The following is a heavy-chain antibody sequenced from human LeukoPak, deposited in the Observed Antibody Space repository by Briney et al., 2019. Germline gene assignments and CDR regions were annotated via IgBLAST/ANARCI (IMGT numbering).Heavy chain of an antibody. CDR2: ISAYNGNT. CDR1: GYTFTSYG. D-gene: IGHD1-26*01. Sequence: VSVKVSCKASGYTFTSYGISWVRQAPGQGLEWMGWISAYNGNTNYAQKLQGRVTMTTDTSTSTAYMELRSLRSDDTAVYYCARDRAPSGSYDAFDIWGQGTMVTVSS. V-gene: IGHV1-18*01. CDR3: ARDRAPSGSYDAFDI. J-gene: IGHJ3*02.